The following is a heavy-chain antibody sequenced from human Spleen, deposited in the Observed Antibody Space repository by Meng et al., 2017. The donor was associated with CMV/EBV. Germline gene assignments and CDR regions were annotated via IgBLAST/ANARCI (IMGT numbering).Heavy chain of an antibody. J-gene: IGHJ6*02. Sequence: GESLKISCAASGFTFSSYAMSWVRQAPGKGLEWVSVIYSGGSSTYYADSVKGRFTISRDNSKNTLYLQMNSLRAEDTAAYYCAKAMDSSSSLIRYYYYGMDVWGQGTTVTVSS. V-gene: IGHV3-23*03. CDR2: IYSGGSST. CDR3: AKAMDSSSSLIRYYYYGMDV. D-gene: IGHD6-6*01. CDR1: GFTFSSYA.